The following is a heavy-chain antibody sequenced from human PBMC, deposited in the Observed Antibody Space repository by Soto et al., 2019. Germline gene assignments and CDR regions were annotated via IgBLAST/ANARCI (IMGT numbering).Heavy chain of an antibody. J-gene: IGHJ4*02. CDR1: GFIFTDYA. D-gene: IGHD2-8*02. CDR2: ISFSGDNT. CDR3: AKIALVGSFGCELARDY. Sequence: GGSLRLSCVASGFIFTDYAMSWVRQGPGKGLEWVAGISFSGDNTNYADSVKGRFITSRDNSKNTLYLLMNRLRAEDIGIYYYAKIALVGSFGCELARDYWGQGILVTVSS. V-gene: IGHV3-23*01.